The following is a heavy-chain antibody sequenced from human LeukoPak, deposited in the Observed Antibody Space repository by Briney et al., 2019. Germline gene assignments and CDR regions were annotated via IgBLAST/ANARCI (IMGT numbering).Heavy chain of an antibody. J-gene: IGHJ4*02. CDR1: GFTFSTFA. Sequence: GGSLRLSCAASGFTFSTFAMIWVRQPPGKGLEWVSSIFPSGGEIHYADSVKGRFTISRDNSKNTLHLQMNSLRAEDTAVYYCAKARYCGGDCYSFPDYWGQGTLVTVSS. CDR3: AKARYCGGDCYSFPDY. CDR2: IFPSGGEI. V-gene: IGHV3-23*01. D-gene: IGHD2-21*02.